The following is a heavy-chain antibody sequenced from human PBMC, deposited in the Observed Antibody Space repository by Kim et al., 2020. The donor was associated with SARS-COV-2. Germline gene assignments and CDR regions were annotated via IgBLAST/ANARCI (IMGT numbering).Heavy chain of an antibody. CDR3: ARHLWDRNGYLFDY. D-gene: IGHD3-22*01. V-gene: IGHV4-39*01. J-gene: IGHJ4*02. Sequence: NPSLTSRVTISIDTSKNQFSLNLNPVTAADTAVYYCARHLWDRNGYLFDYWGQGTLVTVSS.